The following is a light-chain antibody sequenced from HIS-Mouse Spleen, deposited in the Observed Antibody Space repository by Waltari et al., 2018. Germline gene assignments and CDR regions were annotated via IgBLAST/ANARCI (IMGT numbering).Light chain of an antibody. CDR2: GAS. CDR1: QSVSSSY. V-gene: IGKV3-20*01. CDR3: QQYGSSPYT. J-gene: IGKJ2*01. Sequence: EIALTQSPGTLSLSPGERATLSCRASQSVSSSYLAWYQQKPGQAPRLLIYGASSRATGIPDRFSGSGSGTDFTLTISRLEPEDFVVYYCQQYGSSPYTFGQGTKLEIK.